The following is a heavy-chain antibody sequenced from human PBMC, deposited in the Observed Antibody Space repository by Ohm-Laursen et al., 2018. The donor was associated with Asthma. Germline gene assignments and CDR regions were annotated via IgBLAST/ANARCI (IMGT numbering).Heavy chain of an antibody. CDR3: ARDPGSSSWYRFGEGHEPLDY. CDR1: GYTFSRYS. Sequence: SLRLSCAASGYTFSRYSIHWVRQIPGKGLEWVASISTASSFIYYADSVKGRFTTSRDNAKNSLYLQMNSLRAEDTAVYYCARDPGSSSWYRFGEGHEPLDYWGQGTLVTVSS. D-gene: IGHD6-13*01. J-gene: IGHJ4*02. V-gene: IGHV3-21*01. CDR2: ISTASSFI.